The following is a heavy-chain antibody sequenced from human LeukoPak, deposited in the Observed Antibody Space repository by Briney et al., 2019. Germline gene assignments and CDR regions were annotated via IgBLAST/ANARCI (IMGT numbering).Heavy chain of an antibody. J-gene: IGHJ4*02. Sequence: GGSLRLSCVASGFSFSDSWMDWVRQAPGKGLEWVANIKQDGSEEYYVDSVKGRFTISRDNAKNTLYLQMNGLRAEDTAVYYCARVGILEWHYFDYWGQGTLVTVSS. CDR1: GFSFSDSW. CDR3: ARVGILEWHYFDY. CDR2: IKQDGSEE. V-gene: IGHV3-7*02. D-gene: IGHD3-3*01.